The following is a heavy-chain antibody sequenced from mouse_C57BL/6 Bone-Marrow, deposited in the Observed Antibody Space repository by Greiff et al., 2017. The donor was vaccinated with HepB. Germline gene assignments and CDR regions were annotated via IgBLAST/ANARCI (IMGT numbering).Heavy chain of an antibody. CDR2: IWRGGST. CDR1: GFSLTSYG. J-gene: IGHJ1*03. V-gene: IGHV2-5*01. Sequence: QVQLQQSGPGLVQPSQSLSITCTVSGFSLTSYGVHWVRQSPGKGLEWLGVIWRGGSTDYNAAFMSRLSITKDNSKSQVFFKMNSLQADDTAIYYCAKKGFITTVVPYWYFDVWGTGTTVTASS. D-gene: IGHD1-1*01. CDR3: AKKGFITTVVPYWYFDV.